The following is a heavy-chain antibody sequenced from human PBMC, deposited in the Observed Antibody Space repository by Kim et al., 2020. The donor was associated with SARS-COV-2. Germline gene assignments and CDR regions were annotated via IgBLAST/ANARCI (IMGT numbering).Heavy chain of an antibody. J-gene: IGHJ4*02. CDR1: GFTFSSYW. Sequence: GGSLRLSCAASGFTFSSYWMSWVRQAPGKGLEWVAKIKQDGSERYYVDSVKGRFTISRDNAKNSLYVQMNSLRAEDTAVYYCAREGAHCGGDCYKFFDYWGQGTLVTVSS. CDR2: IKQDGSER. D-gene: IGHD2-21*02. CDR3: AREGAHCGGDCYKFFDY. V-gene: IGHV3-7*01.